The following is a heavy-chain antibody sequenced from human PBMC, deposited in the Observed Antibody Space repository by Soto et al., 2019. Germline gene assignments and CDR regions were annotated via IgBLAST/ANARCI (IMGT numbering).Heavy chain of an antibody. D-gene: IGHD3-22*01. CDR2: ISAYNGNT. Sequence: ASVKVSCKASGYTFTSYGISWVRQAPGQGLEWMGWISAYNGNTNYAQKLQGRVTMTTDTSTSTAYMELRSLRSDDTAVYYCAGDLNYDSSGYSDYWGQGTLVTVSS. J-gene: IGHJ4*02. CDR1: GYTFTSYG. V-gene: IGHV1-18*01. CDR3: AGDLNYDSSGYSDY.